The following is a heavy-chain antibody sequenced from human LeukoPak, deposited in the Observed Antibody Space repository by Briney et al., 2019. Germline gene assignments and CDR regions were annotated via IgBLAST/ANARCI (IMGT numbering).Heavy chain of an antibody. Sequence: SETLSLTCTVSGGSISSYYWSWIRQPPRQGLEWIGYVHYSGNTDYNPSLKSRVTISVYTSKNQFSLKLTSVTAADTAVYYCARGASSGWPNYYFDHWGQGTLVTVSS. CDR3: ARGASSGWPNYYFDH. CDR2: VHYSGNT. V-gene: IGHV4-59*01. D-gene: IGHD6-25*01. J-gene: IGHJ4*02. CDR1: GGSISSYY.